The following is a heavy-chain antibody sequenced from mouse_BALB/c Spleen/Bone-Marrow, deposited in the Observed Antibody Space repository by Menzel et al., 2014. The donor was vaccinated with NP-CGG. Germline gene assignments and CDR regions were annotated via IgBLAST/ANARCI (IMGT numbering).Heavy chain of an antibody. D-gene: IGHD1-2*01. CDR1: GLNIKDYY. CDR3: NAWNYYGGMGY. J-gene: IGHJ4*01. V-gene: IGHV14-4*02. CDR2: TDPENGDT. Sequence: EVKLVESGAELVRSGASVKLSCTASGLNIKDYYMHWVKQRPEQGLEWIGWTDPENGDTEYAPKFQGKATMTADTSSNTAYLQLSSLTSEDTAVYYCNAWNYYGGMGYWGQGTSVTVSS.